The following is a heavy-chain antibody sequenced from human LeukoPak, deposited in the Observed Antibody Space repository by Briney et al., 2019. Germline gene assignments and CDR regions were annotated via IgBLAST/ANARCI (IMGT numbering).Heavy chain of an antibody. V-gene: IGHV3-30*03. CDR1: GFTFSSYA. CDR3: AITNAFDI. Sequence: SGGSLRLSCAASGFTFSSYAMHWVRQAPGKGLEWVAVISYDGSNKYYADSVKGRFTISRDNFKNTLYLQMNSLRAEDTAVYYCAITNAFDIWGQGTMVTVS. J-gene: IGHJ3*02. CDR2: ISYDGSNK.